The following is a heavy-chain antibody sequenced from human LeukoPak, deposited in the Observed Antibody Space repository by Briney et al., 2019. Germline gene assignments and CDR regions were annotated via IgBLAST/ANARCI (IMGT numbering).Heavy chain of an antibody. D-gene: IGHD3-22*01. CDR3: AREHYYDSSGYPNWFDP. CDR2: INPNSGGT. V-gene: IGHV1-2*02. CDR1: GYTFTGYY. J-gene: IGHJ5*02. Sequence: ASVKVSCKASGYTFTGYYMHWVRQAPGQRLEWMGWINPNSGGTNYAQKFQGRVTMTRDTSISTAYMELSRLRSDDTAVYYCAREHYYDSSGYPNWFDPWGQGTLVTVSS.